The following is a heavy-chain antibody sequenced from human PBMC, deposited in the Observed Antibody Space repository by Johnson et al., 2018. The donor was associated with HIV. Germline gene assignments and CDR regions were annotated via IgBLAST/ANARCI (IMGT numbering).Heavy chain of an antibody. CDR3: AKDLNVITMIVGSDAFDI. CDR1: GFTFSSYG. D-gene: IGHD3-22*01. CDR2: IWYDGSNK. Sequence: QVQLVESGGGVVQPGRSLRLSCAASGFTFSSYGMHWVRQAPGKGLEWVAVIWYDGSNKYYADSVKGRFTISRDNSKNTLYLQMNSLRAEDTAVYYCAKDLNVITMIVGSDAFDIWGQGTMVTVSS. J-gene: IGHJ3*02. V-gene: IGHV3-33*06.